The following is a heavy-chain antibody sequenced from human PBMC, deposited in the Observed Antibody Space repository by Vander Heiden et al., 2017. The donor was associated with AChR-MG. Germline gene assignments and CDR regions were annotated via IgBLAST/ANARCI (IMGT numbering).Heavy chain of an antibody. CDR1: GFTFSNFL. D-gene: IGHD3-3*01. V-gene: IGHV3-21*01. Sequence: EVELVESGGALVKPGGSLTLSCAASGFTFSNFLMHWFRQAPGKGLEWVSSINSRSSYIYYAESVKGRFIISRDNVKSSMYLEMDSLRAEDTAVYYCVRDQGPLKTSYYDTFDVWGQGTMVTVSS. J-gene: IGHJ3*01. CDR3: VRDQGPLKTSYYDTFDV. CDR2: INSRSSYI.